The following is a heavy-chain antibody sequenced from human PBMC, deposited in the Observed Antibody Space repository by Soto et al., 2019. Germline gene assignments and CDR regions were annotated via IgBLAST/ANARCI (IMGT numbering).Heavy chain of an antibody. V-gene: IGHV4-59*01. CDR1: GGSISSYY. CDR3: ASLLRGYLDY. J-gene: IGHJ4*02. D-gene: IGHD3-22*01. Sequence: ETLSLTCTVSGGSISSYYWSWIRQPPGKGLEWIGYIYYSGSTNYNPSLKSRVTISVDTSKNQFSLKLSSVTAADTAVYYCASLLRGYLDYWGQGTLVTVSS. CDR2: IYYSGST.